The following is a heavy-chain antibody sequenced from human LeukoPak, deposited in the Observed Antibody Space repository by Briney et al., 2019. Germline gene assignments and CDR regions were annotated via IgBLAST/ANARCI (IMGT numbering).Heavy chain of an antibody. CDR1: GGSISSYF. V-gene: IGHV4-59*01. CDR2: IYYSGST. D-gene: IGHD6-6*01. Sequence: SETLSLTCTVSGGSISSYFWSWVRQPPGKGLEWIGYIYYSGSTKYNPSLKSRVAISVDTSKNQFSLELSSVTAADTAVYYCARGAIPVIAAAQFDPWGQGTLVTVSS. J-gene: IGHJ5*02. CDR3: ARGAIPVIAAAQFDP.